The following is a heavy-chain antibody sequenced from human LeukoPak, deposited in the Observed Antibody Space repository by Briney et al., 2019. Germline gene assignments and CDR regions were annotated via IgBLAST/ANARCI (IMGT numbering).Heavy chain of an antibody. Sequence: PAETLSLTCTVSGGSIRSYYWSWIRQPPGEGLEWIGYIYYIGITNYNPSLKSLVTISVDKSKNQFSVKLRSVTAADTAVYYCARDVGILTGYYNGNWFDPWGQGTLVTVSS. V-gene: IGHV4-59*01. CDR2: IYYIGIT. D-gene: IGHD3-9*01. J-gene: IGHJ5*02. CDR3: ARDVGILTGYYNGNWFDP. CDR1: GGSIRSYY.